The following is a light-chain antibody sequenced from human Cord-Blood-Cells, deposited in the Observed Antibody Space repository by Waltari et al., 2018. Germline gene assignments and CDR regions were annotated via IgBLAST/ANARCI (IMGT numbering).Light chain of an antibody. V-gene: IGLV2-14*01. CDR1: SSDVGGYNY. CDR2: DVS. CDR3: SSYTSSSANV. J-gene: IGLJ1*01. Sequence: QSALTQPASVSGSPGQSITISCTGTSSDVGGYNYVSWYQQHPGKAPKLMIYDVSKRPSGLSNLFSGSKSGITASLTTSGHQADDEAAYYCSSYTSSSANVFGTGTKVTVL.